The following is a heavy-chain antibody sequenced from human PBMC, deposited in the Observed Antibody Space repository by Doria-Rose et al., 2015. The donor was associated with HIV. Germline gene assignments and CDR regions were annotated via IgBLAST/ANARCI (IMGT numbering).Heavy chain of an antibody. D-gene: IGHD6-13*01. CDR1: GGSLSSPGMG. CDR2: IISDDER. Sequence: ESGPALVKPTETLTLTCTVSGGSLSSPGMGVSWIRQPPGKALEWLANIISDDERSYTTSLKSRLSNSRGTSKSQVVLTMTDMDPVDTATYYCARIKSSRWYHKYYFDFWGQGTLVIVSA. J-gene: IGHJ4*02. CDR3: ARIKSSRWYHKYYFDF. V-gene: IGHV2-26*01.